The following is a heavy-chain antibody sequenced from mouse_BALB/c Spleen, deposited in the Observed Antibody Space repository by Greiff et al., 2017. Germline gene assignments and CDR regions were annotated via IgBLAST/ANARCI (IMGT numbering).Heavy chain of an antibody. J-gene: IGHJ4*01. D-gene: IGHD1-1*01. Sequence: LVESGAELVKPGASVKLSCTASGFNIKDTYMHWVKQRPEQGLEWIGRIDPANGNTKYDPKFQGKATITADTSSNTAYLQLSSLTSEDTAVYYCACSYDAMDYWGQGTSVTVSS. CDR3: ACSYDAMDY. CDR1: GFNIKDTY. CDR2: IDPANGNT. V-gene: IGHV14-3*02.